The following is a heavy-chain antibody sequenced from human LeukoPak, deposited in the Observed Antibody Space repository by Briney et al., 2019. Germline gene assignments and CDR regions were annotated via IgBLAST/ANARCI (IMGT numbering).Heavy chain of an antibody. CDR2: ITSRSFTI. V-gene: IGHV3-48*02. CDR1: GFSFTGYS. D-gene: IGHD1-26*01. CDR3: TRDKGVGYGMDV. J-gene: IGHJ6*02. Sequence: GGSLRLSCAASGFSFTGYSMNWVRQAPGKGLEWLSYITSRSFTIYYADSVKGRFTISRDNAKNSLYLQMNSLRDEDTAVYYCTRDKGVGYGMDVWGQGTTVTV.